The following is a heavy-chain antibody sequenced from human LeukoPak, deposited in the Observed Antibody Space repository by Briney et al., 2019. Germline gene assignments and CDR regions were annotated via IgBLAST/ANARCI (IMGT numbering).Heavy chain of an antibody. Sequence: GGSLRLSCAASGFTVSSNYISWVRQAPGKGLEWVSVIYSGGSTYYADSVKGRFTISRDNSKHTLYLQMNSLRAEDTAAYYCASRGCSGGSCYGYYYYYMDVWGKGTTVTVSS. CDR1: GFTVSSNY. CDR2: IYSGGST. CDR3: ASRGCSGGSCYGYYYYYMDV. D-gene: IGHD2-15*01. V-gene: IGHV3-53*01. J-gene: IGHJ6*03.